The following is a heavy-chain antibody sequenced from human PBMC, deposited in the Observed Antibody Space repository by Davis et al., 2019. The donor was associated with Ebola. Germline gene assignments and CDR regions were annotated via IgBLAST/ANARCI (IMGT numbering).Heavy chain of an antibody. Sequence: GESLKISCKGSGYSFTSYWIGWVRQMPGKGLEWMGIIYPGDSDTRYSPSFQGQVTISADKSISTAYLQWSSLKASDTAMYYCARQEWGIAAAAKPLFYYGMDVWGKGTTVTVSS. D-gene: IGHD6-13*01. V-gene: IGHV5-51*01. CDR1: GYSFTSYW. CDR3: ARQEWGIAAAAKPLFYYGMDV. CDR2: IYPGDSDT. J-gene: IGHJ6*04.